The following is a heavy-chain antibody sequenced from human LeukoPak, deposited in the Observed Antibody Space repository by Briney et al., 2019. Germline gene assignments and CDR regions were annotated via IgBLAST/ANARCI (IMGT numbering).Heavy chain of an antibody. V-gene: IGHV3-30*18. CDR1: GFTFSSYG. CDR2: ISYDGSNK. D-gene: IGHD2-2*01. J-gene: IGHJ4*02. CDR3: EKDHQYYFDY. Sequence: PGGSLRLSCAASGFTFSSYGMRWGRQAPGKGLEWVAVISYDGSNKYYADSVKGRFTISRDNSKNTLYMQMNSLRAEDTAVYFCEKDHQYYFDYWGQGTLVTVSS.